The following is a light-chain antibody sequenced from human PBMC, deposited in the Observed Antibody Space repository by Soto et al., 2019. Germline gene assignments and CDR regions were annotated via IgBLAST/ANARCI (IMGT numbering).Light chain of an antibody. CDR1: RSDVSSYQF. V-gene: IGLV2-8*01. J-gene: IGLJ2*01. CDR2: EVS. Sequence: QSGLTQPPSAPRSPGQSVTISCTGTRSDVSSYQFVSWYQQHPGKAPKLMMYEVSKRPSGVPDRFSGSQSGNTASLTVSGLQAEDEADYFCSSYAGNYNLVFGGGTKVIVL. CDR3: SSYAGNYNLV.